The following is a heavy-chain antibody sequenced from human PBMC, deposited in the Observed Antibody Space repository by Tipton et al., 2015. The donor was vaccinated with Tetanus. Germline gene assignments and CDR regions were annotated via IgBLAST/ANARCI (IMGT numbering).Heavy chain of an antibody. D-gene: IGHD2-8*02. V-gene: IGHV4-61*01. CDR2: ILYGKST. Sequence: GLVKPSETLSLSCTVSGGSVSSGSYYWSWVRQPPGKGLEYIGYILYGKSTHYNPSLQSRLSISGDPAKNQFSLRLTSVTAADTAVYYCAGVTALRTELYFEHWGQGTQVTVSS. CDR1: GGSVSSGSYY. CDR3: AGVTALRTELYFEH. J-gene: IGHJ1*01.